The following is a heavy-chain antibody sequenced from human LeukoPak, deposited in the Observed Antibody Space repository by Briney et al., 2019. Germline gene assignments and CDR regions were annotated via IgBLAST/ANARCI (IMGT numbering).Heavy chain of an antibody. CDR1: GYRFIDYY. D-gene: IGHD2-15*01. J-gene: IGHJ6*02. CDR2: IYPNGGAASGA. Sequence: GASVKVSCKASGYRFIDYYINWLRHVPGQGLEWMGWIYPNGGAASGAKYAPKFQGRVTMTRDTSTSTAYMELSRLTPNDTAVYFCARDEPSDSYMDVWGQGTTVTVSS. CDR3: ARDEPSDSYMDV. V-gene: IGHV1-2*02.